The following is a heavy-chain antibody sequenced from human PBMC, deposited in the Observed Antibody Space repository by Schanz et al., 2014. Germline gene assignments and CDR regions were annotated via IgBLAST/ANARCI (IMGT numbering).Heavy chain of an antibody. Sequence: EVQLVESGGGLVKPGGSLRLSCGGSGFTFSKYWMSWVRQAPGKGLEWVSVIYSGIGAYYADSVKDRFTVSRDNSKNTVYLQMNRLRAEDTAVYYCARVHHYDPSGWGYFDYWGQGALVTASS. CDR2: IYSGIGA. CDR3: ARVHHYDPSGWGYFDY. J-gene: IGHJ4*02. V-gene: IGHV3-66*01. CDR1: GFTFSKYW. D-gene: IGHD3-22*01.